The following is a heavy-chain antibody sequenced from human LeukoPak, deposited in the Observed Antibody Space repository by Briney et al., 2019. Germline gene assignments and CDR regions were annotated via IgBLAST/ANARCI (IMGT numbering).Heavy chain of an antibody. Sequence: GGSLRLSCAASGFTFSSYAMSWVRQAPGKGLEWVSAISGSGGRTYYADSVKGRFTISRDNSKNTLYLQMNSLRAEDTAVYYCAKDQIPSSSGDAFDIWGQGTMVTVSS. CDR1: GFTFSSYA. CDR3: AKDQIPSSSGDAFDI. V-gene: IGHV3-23*01. D-gene: IGHD6-6*01. CDR2: ISGSGGRT. J-gene: IGHJ3*02.